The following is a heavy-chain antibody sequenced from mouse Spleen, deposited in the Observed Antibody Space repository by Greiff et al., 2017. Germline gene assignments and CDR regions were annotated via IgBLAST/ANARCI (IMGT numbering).Heavy chain of an antibody. V-gene: IGHV14-2*01. CDR2: IDPEDGET. Sequence: EVQLQQSGAELVKPGASVKLSCTASGFNIKDYYMHWVKQRTEQGLEWIGRIDPEDGETKYAPKFQGKATITADTSSYTAYLQLSSLTSEDTAVYYCAFTRDWYFDVWGAGTTVTVSS. CDR1: GFNIKDYY. CDR3: AFTRDWYFDV. J-gene: IGHJ1*01. D-gene: IGHD1-1*01.